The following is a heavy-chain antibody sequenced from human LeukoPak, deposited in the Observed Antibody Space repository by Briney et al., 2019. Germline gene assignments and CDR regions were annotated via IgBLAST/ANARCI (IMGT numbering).Heavy chain of an antibody. J-gene: IGHJ6*02. Sequence: ASVKVSCKASGYTFTSYGISWVRQAPGQGLEWMGWISAYNGNTNYAQKLQGRVTMTTDTSTSTAYMELRSLRSDDTAVYYCAREAVYDFWSGSRNDYYYGMDVWGQGTTVTVSS. V-gene: IGHV1-18*01. D-gene: IGHD3-3*01. CDR3: AREAVYDFWSGSRNDYYYGMDV. CDR1: GYTFTSYG. CDR2: ISAYNGNT.